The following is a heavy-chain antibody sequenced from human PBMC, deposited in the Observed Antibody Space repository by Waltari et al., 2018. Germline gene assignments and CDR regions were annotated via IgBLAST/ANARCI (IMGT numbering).Heavy chain of an antibody. CDR1: GYTFTGYY. Sequence: QVQLVQSGAEVKKPGASVKVSCKASGYTFTGYYMHWVRQAPGQGLEWMGRINPNRGGTNNAQKFQGRVTMTRDTSISTAYMELSRLRSDDTAVYYCARVVAAAGDAFDIWGQGTMVTVSS. D-gene: IGHD6-13*01. J-gene: IGHJ3*02. V-gene: IGHV1-2*06. CDR2: INPNRGGT. CDR3: ARVVAAAGDAFDI.